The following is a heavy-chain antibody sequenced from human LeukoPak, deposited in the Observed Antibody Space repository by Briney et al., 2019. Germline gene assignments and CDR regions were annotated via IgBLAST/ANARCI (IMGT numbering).Heavy chain of an antibody. CDR3: AKGDFWSGYSDY. Sequence: SVKVSCKASGGTFSSYAISWVRQAPGQGLEWMGGIIPIFGTANYAQRFQGRVTITADESTSTAYMELSSLRSEDTAVYYCAKGDFWSGYSDYWGQGTLVTVSS. CDR2: IIPIFGTA. V-gene: IGHV1-69*13. D-gene: IGHD3-3*01. J-gene: IGHJ4*02. CDR1: GGTFSSYA.